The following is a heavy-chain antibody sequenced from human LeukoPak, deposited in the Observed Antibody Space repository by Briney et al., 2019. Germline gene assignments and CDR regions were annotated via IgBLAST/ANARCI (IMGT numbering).Heavy chain of an antibody. CDR2: IYHSGST. V-gene: IGHV4-30-2*01. CDR3: ARDQQLVHDY. CDR1: GGSISSGSYY. Sequence: SETLSLTCTVSGGSISSGSYYWSWIRQPPGKGLEWIGYIYHSGSTYYNPSLKSRVTISVDRSKNQFSLKLSSVTAADTAVYYCARDQQLVHDYWGQGTLVTVSS. J-gene: IGHJ4*02. D-gene: IGHD6-6*01.